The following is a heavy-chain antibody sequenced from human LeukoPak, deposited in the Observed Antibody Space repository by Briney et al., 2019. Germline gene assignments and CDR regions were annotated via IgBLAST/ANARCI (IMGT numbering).Heavy chain of an antibody. CDR1: GFSFSTYN. D-gene: IGHD3-22*01. J-gene: IGHJ4*02. CDR2: ITTSSTYI. Sequence: GESLRLSCAASGFSFSTYNMNWVRQAPGKGLEWVSSITTSSTYIYYADSVKGRFTISRDNSKNTLNLQMNSLRAEDTAVYYCAKDLSYYDSSPGYWGQGTLVTVSS. V-gene: IGHV3-21*01. CDR3: AKDLSYYDSSPGY.